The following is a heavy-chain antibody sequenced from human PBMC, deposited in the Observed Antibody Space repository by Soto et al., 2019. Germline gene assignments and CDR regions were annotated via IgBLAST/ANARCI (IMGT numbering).Heavy chain of an antibody. CDR3: ARAAQRYSSSWYYYYYGMDV. CDR2: MNPNSGNT. V-gene: IGHV1-8*01. D-gene: IGHD6-13*01. J-gene: IGHJ6*02. Sequence: ASVKVSCKASGYTFTSYDINWVRQATGQGLEWMGWMNPNSGNTGYAQKFQGRVTMTRNTSISTAYMELSSLRSEDTAVYYCARAAQRYSSSWYYYYYGMDVWGQGTTVTVSS. CDR1: GYTFTSYD.